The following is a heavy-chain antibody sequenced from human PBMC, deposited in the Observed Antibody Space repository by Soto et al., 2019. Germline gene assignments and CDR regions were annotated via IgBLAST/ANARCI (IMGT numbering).Heavy chain of an antibody. Sequence: QITLKESGPTPVNPTQTLTLTCTFSGFSISTSGEAGGRMRQPPGKALEWLAVIYWEDDKLDSSSLRSRLTITKDTSRDHVVLTMTNVDPEDTATYYSAHRRRARPPNGRGGTCYGGFAYWGQGTLVTVSS. CDR2: IYWEDDK. D-gene: IGHD2-15*01. CDR1: GFSISTSGEA. J-gene: IGHJ4*02. V-gene: IGHV2-5*02. CDR3: AHRRRARPPNGRGGTCYGGFAY.